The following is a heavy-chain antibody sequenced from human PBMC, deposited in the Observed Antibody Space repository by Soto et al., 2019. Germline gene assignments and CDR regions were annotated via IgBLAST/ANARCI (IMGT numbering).Heavy chain of an antibody. CDR1: GFTVSSYD. D-gene: IGHD3-10*01. Sequence: EVQLVESGGGLVQPGGSLRLACAASGFTVSSYDMHWVRHVTGKGLEWVSTLGAGGDTYFPDSVKGRFTISRDHAKNSLYLQMNNLGAGDTAVYYCARVTMVRGTLDPGISGPLDYWGQGTLVAVSS. V-gene: IGHV3-13*01. J-gene: IGHJ4*02. CDR2: LGAGGDT. CDR3: ARVTMVRGTLDPGISGPLDY.